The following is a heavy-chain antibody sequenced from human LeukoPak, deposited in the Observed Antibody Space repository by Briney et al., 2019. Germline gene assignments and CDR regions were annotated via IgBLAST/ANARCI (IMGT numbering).Heavy chain of an antibody. J-gene: IGHJ4*02. D-gene: IGHD2-8*01. CDR3: ASGANGLFDY. CDR2: INHSGST. Sequence: SETLSLTCAVYGGSFSGYYWSWIRQPPGKGLEWIGEINHSGSTNYNPSLKSRVTISVDTSKNQFSLKLSSVTAADTAVYYCASGANGLFDYWGQGTLVTVSS. CDR1: GGSFSGYY. V-gene: IGHV4-34*01.